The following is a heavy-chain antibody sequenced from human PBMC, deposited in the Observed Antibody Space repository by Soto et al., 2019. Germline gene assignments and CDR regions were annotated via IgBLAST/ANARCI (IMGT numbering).Heavy chain of an antibody. CDR1: GDSVSGNSAA. Sequence: SQTLSLTCAISGDSVSGNSAAWNWIRQSPSRGLEWLGRTHYRSRWYNDYAVSVKSRITVTPDTSKNQFSLHLNSVTPEDTAVYYCAREFPYYASSDSYLDYWGQGALVTVSS. CDR2: THYRSRWYN. CDR3: AREFPYYASSDSYLDY. D-gene: IGHD3-16*01. V-gene: IGHV6-1*01. J-gene: IGHJ4*02.